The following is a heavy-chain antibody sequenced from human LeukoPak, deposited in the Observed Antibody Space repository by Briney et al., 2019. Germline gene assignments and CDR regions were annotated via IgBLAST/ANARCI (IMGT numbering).Heavy chain of an antibody. D-gene: IGHD3/OR15-3a*01. CDR1: GYTFSSYY. Sequence: EASVKVSCKASGYTFSSYYMHWVRQAPGQGLEWMGIINPSGDGTSYAQKFQGRVTMTRDTSTSTVYMELSSLRSEDTAMYYCARFRTGRAFDMWGQGTMDTVSS. V-gene: IGHV1-46*01. J-gene: IGHJ3*02. CDR3: ARFRTGRAFDM. CDR2: INPSGDGT.